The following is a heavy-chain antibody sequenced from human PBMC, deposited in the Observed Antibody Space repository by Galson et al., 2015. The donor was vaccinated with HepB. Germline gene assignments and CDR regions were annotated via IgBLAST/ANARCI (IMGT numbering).Heavy chain of an antibody. CDR1: GFTFSSYS. Sequence: LRLSCAASGFTFSSYSMNWVRQAPGKGLEWVSSISSSSSYIYYADSVKGRFTISRDNAKNSLYLQMNSLRAEDTAVYYCARDVFLYYDILTGYPKNNDYWGQGTLVTVSS. D-gene: IGHD3-9*01. CDR3: ARDVFLYYDILTGYPKNNDY. CDR2: ISSSSSYI. V-gene: IGHV3-21*01. J-gene: IGHJ4*02.